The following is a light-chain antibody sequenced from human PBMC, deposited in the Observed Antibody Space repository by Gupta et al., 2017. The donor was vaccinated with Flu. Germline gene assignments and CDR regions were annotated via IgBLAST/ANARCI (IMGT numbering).Light chain of an antibody. CDR1: QNMSSSY. J-gene: IGKJ2*01. Sequence: PGTLSLSPGDSATLSCRASQNMSSSYLAWFQQKPGQAPRLLIYGASGRATGVAGRFSGGGSGTEFTLTSSRLEPEDFAMYYWQQVCNSFTFGQGTKVEIK. CDR2: GAS. V-gene: IGKV3-20*01. CDR3: QQVCNSFT.